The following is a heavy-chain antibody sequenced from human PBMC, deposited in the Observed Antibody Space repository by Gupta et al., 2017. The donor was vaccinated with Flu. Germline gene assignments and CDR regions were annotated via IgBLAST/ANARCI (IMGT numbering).Heavy chain of an antibody. CDR3: ANNWNLDY. V-gene: IGHV3-23*01. CDR2: ISASGGGT. D-gene: IGHD1-1*01. Sequence: EVQLLESGGGLEQPGVSLRLSCAASGFTFSSYAMSWVRQAQGKVLEWVAVISASGGGTYYVDSVKGRFTISRDNSKNTVYLQMSSLRAEDTAVYYCANNWNLDYWGQGTLVTVSS. J-gene: IGHJ4*02. CDR1: GFTFSSYA.